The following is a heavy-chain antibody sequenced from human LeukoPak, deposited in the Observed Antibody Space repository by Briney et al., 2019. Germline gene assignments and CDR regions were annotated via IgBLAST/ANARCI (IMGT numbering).Heavy chain of an antibody. Sequence: SETLSLTCIVSGYSISSGYYWGWIRQPPGKGLEWIGSIYHSGSTNYNPSLKSRVTISVDKSKNQFSLKLSSVTAADTAVYYCAGGYRDYFDYWGQGTLVTVSS. D-gene: IGHD5-12*01. V-gene: IGHV4-38-2*02. J-gene: IGHJ4*02. CDR1: GYSISSGYY. CDR2: IYHSGST. CDR3: AGGYRDYFDY.